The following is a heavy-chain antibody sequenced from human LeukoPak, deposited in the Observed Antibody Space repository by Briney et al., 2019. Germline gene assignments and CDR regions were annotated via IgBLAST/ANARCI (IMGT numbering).Heavy chain of an antibody. CDR3: ARDPDF. Sequence: PSETLSLTCAVYGGSFGGYYWSWIRQPPGKGLEWIGEINNSGTTNYNPSLKSRVTISLDTSRKQFSLKLTSVTAADTAVYYCARDPDFWGQGTLVTVSS. CDR1: GGSFGGYY. V-gene: IGHV4-34*01. J-gene: IGHJ4*02. CDR2: INNSGTT.